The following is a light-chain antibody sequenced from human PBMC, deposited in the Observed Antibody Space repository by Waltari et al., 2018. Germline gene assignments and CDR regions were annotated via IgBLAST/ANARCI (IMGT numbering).Light chain of an antibody. Sequence: SYELTQAPSVSVSPGQTATITCSGDGLPKKYAYWYQQKSGRAPGMVINEDTKRPSGTPVRFSGSSSGTMATLTITGAQVEDEAVYYCYSTDRSGKYRTFGGGTKLTVL. V-gene: IGLV3-10*01. CDR2: EDT. CDR3: YSTDRSGKYRT. J-gene: IGLJ2*01. CDR1: GLPKKY.